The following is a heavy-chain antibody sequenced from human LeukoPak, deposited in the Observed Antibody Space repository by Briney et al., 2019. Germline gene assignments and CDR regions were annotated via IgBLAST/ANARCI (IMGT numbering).Heavy chain of an antibody. J-gene: IGHJ5*02. CDR3: ARIYDSMDWFDP. D-gene: IGHD3-16*01. CDR1: GGSISSYY. V-gene: IGHV4-59*01. Sequence: SETLSLTCTVSGGSISSYYWSWIRQPPGKGLEWIGYIYYSGSTNYNPSLKSRVTISVDTSKNQFSLTLSSVTAADTAVYYCARIYDSMDWFDPWGQGNLVTVSS. CDR2: IYYSGST.